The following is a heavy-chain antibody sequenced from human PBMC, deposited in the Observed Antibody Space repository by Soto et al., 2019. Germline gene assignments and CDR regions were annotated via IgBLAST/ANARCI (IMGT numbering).Heavy chain of an antibody. V-gene: IGHV3-23*01. Sequence: GGSLRLSCVASGFTFSDYNMNWVRQAPGKGLEWVSAITGSGSSTYNADSVKGRFSISRDNSKNTLYLQMNSLRSEDTAVYYCARNLMDYDILTGYYMAYYFDYWGQGTLVTVSS. D-gene: IGHD3-9*01. CDR3: ARNLMDYDILTGYYMAYYFDY. CDR1: GFTFSDYN. CDR2: ITGSGSST. J-gene: IGHJ4*02.